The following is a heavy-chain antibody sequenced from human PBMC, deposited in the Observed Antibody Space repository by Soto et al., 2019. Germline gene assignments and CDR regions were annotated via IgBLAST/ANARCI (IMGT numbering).Heavy chain of an antibody. CDR1: GFTFSSYG. Sequence: QVQLVESGGGVVQPGRSLRLSCAASGFTFSSYGMHWVRQAPGKGLEWVAVISYDGSNKYYADSVKGRFTISRDNSKNTLYLQMNSLRAEDTAVYYCARVGGSSWYRYYFDYWGQGTLVTVSS. CDR2: ISYDGSNK. V-gene: IGHV3-30*03. D-gene: IGHD6-13*01. CDR3: ARVGGSSWYRYYFDY. J-gene: IGHJ4*02.